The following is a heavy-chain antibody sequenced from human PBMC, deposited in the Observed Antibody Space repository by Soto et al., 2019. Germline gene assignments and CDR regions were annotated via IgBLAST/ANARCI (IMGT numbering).Heavy chain of an antibody. V-gene: IGHV3-64*01. CDR1: GFTFSSDA. CDR2: ISSNGIGT. CDR3: ARRARADYYYMDV. D-gene: IGHD6-6*01. J-gene: IGHJ6*03. Sequence: EVQLVESGGGLAQPGGSLRLSCAASGFTFSSDAMDWVSQAPGKGLEYVSGISSNGIGTYYASSVKGRFTISRDNSRDTVYLQMDSLRPEDMAVYYCARRARADYYYMDVWGKGTTVTVS.